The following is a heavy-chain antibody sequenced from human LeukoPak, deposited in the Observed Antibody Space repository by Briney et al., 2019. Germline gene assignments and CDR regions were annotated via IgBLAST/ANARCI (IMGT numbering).Heavy chain of an antibody. CDR1: GFTFSSYS. Sequence: GGSLRLSCAASGFTFSSYSMNWVRQAPGKGLEWVSYISSSSSTIYYADSVKGRFTISRDNAKNSQYLQMNSLRAEDTAVYYCARDEGKIVVVITAFDIWGQGTMVTVSS. J-gene: IGHJ3*02. V-gene: IGHV3-48*01. CDR2: ISSSSSTI. CDR3: ARDEGKIVVVITAFDI. D-gene: IGHD3-22*01.